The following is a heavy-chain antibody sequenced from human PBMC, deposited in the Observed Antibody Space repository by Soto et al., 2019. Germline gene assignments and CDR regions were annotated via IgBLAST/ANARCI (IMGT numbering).Heavy chain of an antibody. CDR3: SKAMIGSYDSDAFDV. CDR1: GFSFSRYG. CDR2: ISYDESTT. V-gene: IGHV3-30*18. J-gene: IGHJ3*01. Sequence: XGSLKLSCAAAGFSFSRYGIHWVRQAPGKGLEWVAVISYDESTTFYADSVKGRFTISRDNSKNTLFLQMNSLRPEDTAVYYCSKAMIGSYDSDAFDVWGQGTMVTVSS. D-gene: IGHD3-22*01.